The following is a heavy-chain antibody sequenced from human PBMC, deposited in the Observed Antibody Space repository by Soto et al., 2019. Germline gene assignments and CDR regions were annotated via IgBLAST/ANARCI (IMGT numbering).Heavy chain of an antibody. J-gene: IGHJ4*02. D-gene: IGHD3-3*01. CDR1: GGTLSSFINYP. Sequence: SVKVSCKASGGTLSSFINYPINWVRQAPGQGLEWMGGIVPNVGTVNYAQKFQGRVTITADKSTGTAYMEVSSLRSEDTALYYCARRDTSGFLRYFDNWGQGTLVTVSS. CDR2: IVPNVGTV. CDR3: ARRDTSGFLRYFDN. V-gene: IGHV1-69*06.